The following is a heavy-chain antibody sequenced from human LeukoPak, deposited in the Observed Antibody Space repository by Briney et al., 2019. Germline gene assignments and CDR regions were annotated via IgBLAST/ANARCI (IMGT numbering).Heavy chain of an antibody. CDR1: GGSISSHY. V-gene: IGHV4-4*07. CDR3: ARENSGSYRQFDY. CDR2: IYPSGST. J-gene: IGHJ4*02. Sequence: SETLSLTCTVSGGSISSHYWSWIRQPAGKGLEWIGRIYPSGSTNYNPSLKSRVTMSVDTSKNQFSLKLNSVTAADTAAYYCARENSGSYRQFDYWGQGTLVTVSS. D-gene: IGHD1-26*01.